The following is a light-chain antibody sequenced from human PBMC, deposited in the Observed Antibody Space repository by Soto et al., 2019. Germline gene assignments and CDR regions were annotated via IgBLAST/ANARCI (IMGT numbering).Light chain of an antibody. Sequence: QTVVTQEPSFSVSPGGTVTLTCGLSSGSVSTSYYPNWYQQTPGQAPRTLIDSTNTRSSGVPDRFSGSILGNKAALTITGAQADDESDYYCVLYMGSGIRVFGGGTKLTVL. CDR3: VLYMGSGIRV. V-gene: IGLV8-61*01. CDR2: STN. J-gene: IGLJ3*02. CDR1: SGSVSTSYY.